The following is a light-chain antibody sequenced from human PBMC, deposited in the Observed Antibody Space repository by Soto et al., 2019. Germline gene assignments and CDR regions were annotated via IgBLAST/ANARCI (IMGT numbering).Light chain of an antibody. CDR3: QQYNNWPPIT. CDR2: GAS. V-gene: IGKV3-15*01. Sequence: EVVLTQSPATLSVSPWERATLSCRASHIISSNLAWYQQKPGQAPRLLIYGASTRATGIPARFSGSGSGTEFTLTISSLQSEDFAVYYCQQYNNWPPITFGQGTRLEI. CDR1: HIISSN. J-gene: IGKJ5*01.